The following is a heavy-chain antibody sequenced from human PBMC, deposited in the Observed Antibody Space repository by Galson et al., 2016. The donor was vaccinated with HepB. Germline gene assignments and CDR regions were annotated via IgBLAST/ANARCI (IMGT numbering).Heavy chain of an antibody. CDR3: ARGDGTNWDFDY. CDR2: ISDSAGST. CDR1: GFIFSNYA. D-gene: IGHD7-27*01. J-gene: IGHJ4*02. Sequence: SLRLSCAASGFIFSNYAMSWVRQAPGKGLEWVSGISDSAGSTYFADSVKGRFTISRDNARNLLFLQMDGLRAEDTAVYFCARGDGTNWDFDYWGQGTLVTVSS. V-gene: IGHV3-23*01.